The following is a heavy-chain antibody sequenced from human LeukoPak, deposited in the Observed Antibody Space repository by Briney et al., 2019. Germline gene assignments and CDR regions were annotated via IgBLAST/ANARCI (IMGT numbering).Heavy chain of an antibody. CDR3: ARRGRIPDY. CDR2: IHHSGST. D-gene: IGHD2-21*01. J-gene: IGHJ4*02. V-gene: IGHV4-4*03. CDR1: GDSISSSNW. Sequence: PPETPSLTCAVSGDSISSSNWWSWFRQSAGKGLEWIAEIHHSGSTNCNPSLKSRVTISVDKSKNQFSLQLSSVTAADTAMYYCARRGRIPDYWGQGTLVTDSS.